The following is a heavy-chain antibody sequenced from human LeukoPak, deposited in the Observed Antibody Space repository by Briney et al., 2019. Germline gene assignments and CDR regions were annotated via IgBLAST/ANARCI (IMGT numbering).Heavy chain of an antibody. CDR3: ARRRDLYSGSYYTFDH. CDR1: GYSFTNYW. D-gene: IGHD1-26*01. J-gene: IGHJ4*02. CDR2: IYPGDSDA. Sequence: GESLKISCKGSGYSFTNYWIGWVRQMPGKGLKWMGIIYPGDSDARYSPSFQGQVTISADKSISTAYLQWSSLKASDTAMYYCARRRDLYSGSYYTFDHWGQGTLVTVPS. V-gene: IGHV5-51*01.